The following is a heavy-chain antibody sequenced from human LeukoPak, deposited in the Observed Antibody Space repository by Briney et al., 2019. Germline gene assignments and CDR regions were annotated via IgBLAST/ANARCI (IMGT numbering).Heavy chain of an antibody. V-gene: IGHV4-30-4*08. J-gene: IGHJ4*02. CDR3: ASYYDSSGLRDDY. D-gene: IGHD3-22*01. Sequence: SETLSLTCTVSGGSISSGDYYWSWIRQPPGKGLEWIGYMYYSGSTYYNPSLKSRVTISVDKSKNQFSLKLSSVTAADTAVYYCASYYDSSGLRDDYWGQGTLVTVSS. CDR2: MYYSGST. CDR1: GGSISSGDYY.